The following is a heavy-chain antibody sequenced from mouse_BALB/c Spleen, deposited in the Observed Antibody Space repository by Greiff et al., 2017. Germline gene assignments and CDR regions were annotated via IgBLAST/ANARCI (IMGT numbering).Heavy chain of an antibody. V-gene: IGHV1-5*01. CDR2: IYPGNSDT. J-gene: IGHJ4*01. Sequence: VQLQQSGTVLARPGASVKMSCKASGYSFTSYWMHWVKQRPGQGLEWIGAIYPGNSDTSYNQKFKGKAKLTAVTSASTAYMELSSLTNEDSAVYYCTRCAGWLRAMDYWGQGTSVTVSS. CDR1: GYSFTSYW. CDR3: TRCAGWLRAMDY. D-gene: IGHD2-2*01.